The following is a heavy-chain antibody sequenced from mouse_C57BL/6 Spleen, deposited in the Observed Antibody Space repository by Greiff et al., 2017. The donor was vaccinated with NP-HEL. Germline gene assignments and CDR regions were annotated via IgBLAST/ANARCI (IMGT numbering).Heavy chain of an antibody. CDR3: ARFITTVVARYFDV. V-gene: IGHV1-53*01. CDR1: GYTFTSYW. D-gene: IGHD1-1*01. J-gene: IGHJ1*03. CDR2: INPSNGGT. Sequence: VQLQQPGTELVKPGASVKLSCKASGYTFTSYWMHWVKQRPGQGLEWIGNINPSNGGTNYNEKFKSKATLTVDKSSITAYMQLSSLTSEDSAVYYCARFITTVVARYFDVWGTGTTVTVSS.